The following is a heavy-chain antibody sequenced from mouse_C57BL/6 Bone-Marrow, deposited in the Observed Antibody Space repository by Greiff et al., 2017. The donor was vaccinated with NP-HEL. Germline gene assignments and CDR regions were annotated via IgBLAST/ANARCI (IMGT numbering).Heavy chain of an antibody. CDR3: TTSYYYGSSLDY. V-gene: IGHV14-4*01. CDR2: IDPENGDT. J-gene: IGHJ2*01. Sequence: EVQLQQSGAELVRPGASVKLSCTASGFNIKDDYMHWVKQRPEQGLEWIGWIDPENGDTEYASKFQGKATITADTSSNTAYLQLSSLTSEDTAVYYCTTSYYYGSSLDYWGKGTTLTVSS. D-gene: IGHD1-1*01. CDR1: GFNIKDDY.